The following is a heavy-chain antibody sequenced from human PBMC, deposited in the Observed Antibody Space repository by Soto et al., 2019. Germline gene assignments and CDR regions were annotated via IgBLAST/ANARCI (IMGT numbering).Heavy chain of an antibody. V-gene: IGHV4-61*01. CDR2: LYHTGST. CDR3: ARHRGYYDILTGYYTDLNFDS. Sequence: SETLSLTCTVSGASVTTFSYYWSWIRQPPGKGLEWIGHLYHTGSTEFNPSFKSRVTISVDTSKNQFSLRLSSVTAADTAVYYCARHRGYYDILTGYYTDLNFDSWGQGALVTVSS. CDR1: GASVTTFSYY. J-gene: IGHJ4*02. D-gene: IGHD3-9*01.